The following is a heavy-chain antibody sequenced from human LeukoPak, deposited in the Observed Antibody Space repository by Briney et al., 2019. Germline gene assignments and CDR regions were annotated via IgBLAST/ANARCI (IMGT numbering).Heavy chain of an antibody. CDR1: GYIFTHYY. V-gene: IGHV1-2*04. J-gene: IGHJ5*02. CDR3: ARVVYSHGYCDRVTCPNWFDP. D-gene: IGHD2-2*03. Sequence: GASVTVSCKTSGYIFTHYYIHCVRQAPGQGLEWMGWINPKTGDTNSAEKFQRWVTMTSDTAISTAYMELNRLALDDTAVYYCARVVYSHGYCDRVTCPNWFDPWGEGTLVTVSS. CDR2: INPKTGDT.